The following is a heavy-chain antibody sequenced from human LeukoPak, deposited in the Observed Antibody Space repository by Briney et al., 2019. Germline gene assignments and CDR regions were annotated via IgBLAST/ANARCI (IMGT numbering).Heavy chain of an antibody. V-gene: IGHV4-4*07. CDR2: IYTTGNT. J-gene: IGHJ1*01. Sequence: PGGSLRLSCAASGFTFSSYAMSWIRQPAGKGLEWIGRIYTTGNTKYSPSFQSRVTMSVDTSKKQFSLHLSSVTAADTATYYCVRDRQAVRYFQYWGQGILVTVSS. CDR1: GFTFSSYA. CDR3: VRDRQAVRYFQY.